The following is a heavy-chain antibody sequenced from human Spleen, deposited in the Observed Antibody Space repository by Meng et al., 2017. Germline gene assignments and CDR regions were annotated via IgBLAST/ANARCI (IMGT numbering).Heavy chain of an antibody. V-gene: IGHV1-2*06. CDR2: INPNSGGT. J-gene: IGHJ4*02. Sequence: ASVKVSCKASGFTFTDYYIHWVRQAPGQGLEWMGRINPNSGGTDYAQKFQGRVTMTRDTSIGTAYMELNSLTSDDTAVYYCARADPLRDHADVYWGQGTLVTVSS. CDR1: GFTFTDYY. D-gene: IGHD3-10*01. CDR3: ARADPLRDHADVY.